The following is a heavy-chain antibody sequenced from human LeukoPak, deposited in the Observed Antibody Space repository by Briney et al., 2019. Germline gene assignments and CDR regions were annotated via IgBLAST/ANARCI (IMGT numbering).Heavy chain of an antibody. CDR1: GFTFSDYY. CDR3: ARASYGSGWYFDY. Sequence: PGGSLRLSCAASGFTFSDYYMSWIRQAPGEGLEWVSYISPSGSAIYYADSVKGRFTISRDNAKNSLVPQMNSLRAEDTAVYYCARASYGSGWYFDYWGQGTLVTVSS. CDR2: ISPSGSAI. D-gene: IGHD6-19*01. V-gene: IGHV3-11*04. J-gene: IGHJ4*02.